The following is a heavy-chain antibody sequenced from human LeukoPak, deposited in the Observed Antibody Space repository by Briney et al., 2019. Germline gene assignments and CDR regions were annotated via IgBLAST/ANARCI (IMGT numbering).Heavy chain of an antibody. CDR1: GVTISSYY. D-gene: IGHD3-10*01. CDR3: GCSKYAHCLKSHVTLSVYTYKNEYSLKLCSVTDADTAVYYCARGVRGWFGESIKYFDY. J-gene: IGHJ4*02. CDR2: IYYSGST. V-gene: IGHV4-59*01. Sequence: SETLSLTCTVSGVTISSYYWSWIRQPPGKGLEWVGYIYYSGSTNYYPSSKSRVTISVETSNNQFSLQQSSVTAADHTVYYCGCSKYAHCLKSHVTLSVYTYKNEYSLKLCSVTDADTAVYYCARGVRGWFGESIKYFDYWGQGTLVTVSS.